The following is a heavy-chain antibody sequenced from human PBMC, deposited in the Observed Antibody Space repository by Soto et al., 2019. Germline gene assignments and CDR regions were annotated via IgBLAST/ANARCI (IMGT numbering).Heavy chain of an antibody. J-gene: IGHJ4*02. D-gene: IGHD6-13*01. CDR2: IYWDDDK. CDR1: GFSLSTSGMG. V-gene: IGHV2-5*02. Sequence: FGPTLVNPTQTFTLSCTFSGFSLSTSGMGVGWIRQPPGKALEWLALIYWDDDKRYSPSLKSRLTITKDTSKNQVVLTMTNMDPVDTATYYCAHYSSTSSFDYWGQGTLVTVSS. CDR3: AHYSSTSSFDY.